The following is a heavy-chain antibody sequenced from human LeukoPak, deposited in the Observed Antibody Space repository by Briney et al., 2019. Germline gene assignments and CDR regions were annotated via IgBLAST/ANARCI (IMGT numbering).Heavy chain of an antibody. V-gene: IGHV1-69*05. CDR2: IIPIFGTA. CDR1: GGTFRSYA. D-gene: IGHD3-10*01. Sequence: SVKVSCKASGGTFRSYAISWVRQAPGQGLEWMGRIIPIFGTANYAQKFQGRVTITTDESTSTAYMELSSLRSEDTAVYYCARHYYGSSPPFDYWGQGTLVTVSS. J-gene: IGHJ4*02. CDR3: ARHYYGSSPPFDY.